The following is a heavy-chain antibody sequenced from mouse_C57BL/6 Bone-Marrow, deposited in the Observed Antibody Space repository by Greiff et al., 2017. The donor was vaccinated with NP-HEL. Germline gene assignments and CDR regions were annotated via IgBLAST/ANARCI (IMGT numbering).Heavy chain of an antibody. V-gene: IGHV7-3*01. J-gene: IGHJ4*01. Sequence: EVKLMESGGGLVQPGGSLSLSCAASGFTFTDYYMSWVRQPPGKALEWLGFIRNKANGYTTEYSASVKGRFTISSDNSQSILYLQMNALRAEDSATYYCARYIPYLTGTWAMDYWGQGTSVTVSS. D-gene: IGHD4-1*01. CDR1: GFTFTDYY. CDR3: ARYIPYLTGTWAMDY. CDR2: IRNKANGYTT.